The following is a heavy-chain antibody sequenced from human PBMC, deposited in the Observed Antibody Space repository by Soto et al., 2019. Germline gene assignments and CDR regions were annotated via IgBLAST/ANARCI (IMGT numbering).Heavy chain of an antibody. CDR1: GFTFSSYA. J-gene: IGHJ4*02. D-gene: IGHD2-8*01. Sequence: EVQVLESGGDLVQPGGSLRLSCVASGFTFSSYAMSWVRQAPGKGLEWVTAISGSGNKRYYADHVKGRFTISRDHVRNTVFLQMNSLRVEDTAVYYCAKRGPYCTNGGCHYYFDYWGQGTLVTVSS. CDR3: AKRGPYCTNGGCHYYFDY. V-gene: IGHV3-23*01. CDR2: ISGSGNKR.